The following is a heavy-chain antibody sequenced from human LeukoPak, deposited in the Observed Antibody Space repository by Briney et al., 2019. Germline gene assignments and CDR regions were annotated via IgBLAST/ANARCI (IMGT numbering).Heavy chain of an antibody. CDR1: GGSISSYY. D-gene: IGHD6-13*01. V-gene: IGHV4-59*08. CDR2: MYYSGST. Sequence: PSETLSLTCTVSGGSISSYYWSWIRQPPGKGLEWIGYMYYSGSTNYNPFLKSRVTISVDTSKIQCSLKLSSVAAADTAVYYCARRDSSSWYSYYFDYWGQGTLVTVSS. CDR3: ARRDSSSWYSYYFDY. J-gene: IGHJ4*02.